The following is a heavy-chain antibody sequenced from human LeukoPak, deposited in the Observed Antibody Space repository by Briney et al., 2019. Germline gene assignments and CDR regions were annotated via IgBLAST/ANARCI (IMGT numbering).Heavy chain of an antibody. D-gene: IGHD3-16*01. V-gene: IGHV3-33*01. J-gene: IGHJ6*02. CDR1: GFTFSSYG. Sequence: PGRSLRLSCAASGFTFSSYGMHWVRQAPGKGLEWVAVILYDGSNKYYADSVKGRFTISRDNSKNTLYLQMNSLRAEDTAVYYCARDLRDALGYYYGMDVWGQGTTVTVSS. CDR3: ARDLRDALGYYYGMDV. CDR2: ILYDGSNK.